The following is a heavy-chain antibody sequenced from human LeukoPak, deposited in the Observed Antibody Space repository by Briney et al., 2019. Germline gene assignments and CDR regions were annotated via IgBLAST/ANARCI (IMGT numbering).Heavy chain of an antibody. Sequence: GGSLRLSCAASGFTFSSSWMTWVRQAPGKGLEWVASINQDGGEIHYVDSVKGRFTISRNNAKNSLYLQMNSLTAEDTAVHYCVRAHHPGGWFDPWGQGTLVTVSS. J-gene: IGHJ5*02. CDR1: GFTFSSSW. D-gene: IGHD3-10*01. CDR3: VRAHHPGGWFDP. V-gene: IGHV3-7*04. CDR2: INQDGGEI.